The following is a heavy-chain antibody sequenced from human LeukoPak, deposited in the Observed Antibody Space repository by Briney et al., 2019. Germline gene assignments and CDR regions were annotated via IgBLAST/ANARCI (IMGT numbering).Heavy chain of an antibody. CDR1: GGSISSSSYY. J-gene: IGHJ6*03. D-gene: IGHD2-2*01. V-gene: IGHV4-39*07. Sequence: PSETLSLTCTVSGGSISSSSYYWGWIRQPPGKGLEWIGSIYYSGSTYYNPSLKSRVTISVDTSKNQFSLKLSSVTAADTAVYYCARVGDIVVAYMDVWGKGTTVTVSS. CDR2: IYYSGST. CDR3: ARVGDIVVAYMDV.